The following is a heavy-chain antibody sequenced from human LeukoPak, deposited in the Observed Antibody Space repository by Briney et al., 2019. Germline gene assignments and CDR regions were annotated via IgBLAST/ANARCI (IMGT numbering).Heavy chain of an antibody. CDR3: ARHRYLTGHFDD. CDR1: GGSISSSSYY. Sequence: SETLSLTCTVSGGSISSSSYYWGWIRQPPGQGLQWIGSIFNTGSAYYNPSLKGRVTISVDTSKNQFSLKVTSVTAADTAEYHCARHRYLTGHFDDWGRGTLVTVSS. V-gene: IGHV4-39*07. CDR2: IFNTGSA. D-gene: IGHD2/OR15-2a*01. J-gene: IGHJ4*02.